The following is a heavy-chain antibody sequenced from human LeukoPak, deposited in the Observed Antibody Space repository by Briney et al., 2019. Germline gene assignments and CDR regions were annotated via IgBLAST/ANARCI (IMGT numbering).Heavy chain of an antibody. CDR3: AKGLGIQLWPGVDY. Sequence: GGSLRLSCAASGFTFSSYGMHWVRQAPGKGLEWVAFIRYDGSNKYYADSVEGRFTISRDNSKNTLYLQMNSLRAEDTAVYYCAKGLGIQLWPGVDYWGQGTLVTVSS. CDR2: IRYDGSNK. J-gene: IGHJ4*02. V-gene: IGHV3-30*02. D-gene: IGHD5-18*01. CDR1: GFTFSSYG.